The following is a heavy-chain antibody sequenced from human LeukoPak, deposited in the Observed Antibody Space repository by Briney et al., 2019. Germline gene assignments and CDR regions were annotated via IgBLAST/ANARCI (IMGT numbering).Heavy chain of an antibody. CDR1: GFTFSSYA. V-gene: IGHV3-48*04. Sequence: GGSLRLSCAASGFTFSSYAMSWVRQAPGKGLEWVSYISSSGSTIYYADSVKGRFTISRDNAKNSLYLQMNSLRAEDTAVYYCARAPRGFGELSRHYYGMDVWGQGTTVTVSS. CDR2: ISSSGSTI. CDR3: ARAPRGFGELSRHYYGMDV. J-gene: IGHJ6*02. D-gene: IGHD3-10*01.